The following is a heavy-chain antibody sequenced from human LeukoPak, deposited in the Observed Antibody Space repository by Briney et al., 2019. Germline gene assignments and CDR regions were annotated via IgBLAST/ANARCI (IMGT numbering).Heavy chain of an antibody. CDR3: ARVPAHDFWSGYYLAGLYYFDY. CDR1: GYTFTGYY. J-gene: IGHJ4*02. D-gene: IGHD3-3*01. V-gene: IGHV1-46*01. CDR2: INPSGGST. Sequence: GASVKVPCKASGYTFTGYYMHWVRQAPGQGLEWMGIINPSGGSTSYAQKFQGRFSMTRDTSTSTVYMELSSLRSEDTAVYYCARVPAHDFWSGYYLAGLYYFDYWGQGTLVTVSS.